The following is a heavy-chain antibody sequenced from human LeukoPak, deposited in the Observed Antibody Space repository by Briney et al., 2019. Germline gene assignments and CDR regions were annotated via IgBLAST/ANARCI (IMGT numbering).Heavy chain of an antibody. D-gene: IGHD3-9*01. J-gene: IGHJ4*02. CDR1: GYTFSGSY. V-gene: IGHV1-2*06. CDR3: ARVRSPVYDILTGKYYFDY. Sequence: ASVKVSCKASGYTFSGSYIHWVRQAPGQGLEWLGRINPNSGDTNYAQNLHGRVTMTRDTSITTAYMELNSLTSEDTAVYYCARVRSPVYDILTGKYYFDYWGQGTLVTVSS. CDR2: INPNSGDT.